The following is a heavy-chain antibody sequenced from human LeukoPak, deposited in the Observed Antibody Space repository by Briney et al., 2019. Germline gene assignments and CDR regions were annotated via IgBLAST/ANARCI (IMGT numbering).Heavy chain of an antibody. Sequence: GGSLRLPCAASGFTFDDQGMSWVRQVPGKGLEWVSGINWNGGSTGYADSVKGRFTISRDNAKNSLYLQMNSLRAEDTALYYCAAGDRNGWYFDYWGQGTLVTVSS. CDR3: AAGDRNGWYFDY. CDR2: INWNGGST. D-gene: IGHD6-19*01. J-gene: IGHJ4*02. CDR1: GFTFDDQG. V-gene: IGHV3-20*04.